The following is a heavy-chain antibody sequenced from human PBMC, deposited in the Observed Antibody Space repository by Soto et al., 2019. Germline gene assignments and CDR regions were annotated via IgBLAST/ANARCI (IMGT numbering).Heavy chain of an antibody. V-gene: IGHV1-69*02. J-gene: IGHJ3*02. CDR1: GGTFSSYT. CDR3: ARVVYDNSGSGVFDI. Sequence: SVKVSCKASGGTFSSYTISWVRQAPGQGLEWMGRIIPILGIANYAQKFQGRVTITADKSTSTAYMELSSLRAEDTAVYYCARVVYDNSGSGVFDIWGQGTIVTV. CDR2: IIPILGIA. D-gene: IGHD3-22*01.